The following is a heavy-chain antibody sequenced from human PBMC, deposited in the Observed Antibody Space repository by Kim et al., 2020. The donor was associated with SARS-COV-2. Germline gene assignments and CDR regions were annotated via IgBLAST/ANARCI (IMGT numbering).Heavy chain of an antibody. J-gene: IGHJ6*02. V-gene: IGHV4-34*01. D-gene: IGHD3-22*01. CDR3: ARKSAYYYDSSGYSHYYYYGMDV. CDR2: INHSGST. Sequence: SETLSLTCAVYGGSFSGYYWSWIRQPPGKGLEWIGEINHSGSTNYNPSLKSRVTISVDTSKNQFSLKLSSVTAADTAVYYCARKSAYYYDSSGYSHYYYYGMDVWGQRTTVTVSS. CDR1: GGSFSGYY.